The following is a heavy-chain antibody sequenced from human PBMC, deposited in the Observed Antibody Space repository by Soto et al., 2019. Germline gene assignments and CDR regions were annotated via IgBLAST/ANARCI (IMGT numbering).Heavy chain of an antibody. D-gene: IGHD2-2*01. CDR2: IYYSGRT. CDR1: GGSISSGGYY. J-gene: IGHJ4*02. CDR3: ARARYCSSTSCYRGGIDY. V-gene: IGHV4-31*03. Sequence: QVQLQESGPGLVKPSQTLSLTCTVSGGSISSGGYYWSWIRQHPGKGLEWIGYIYYSGRTYYNPSLKSRVTISVDTSKNQFSLKLSSVTAADTAVYYCARARYCSSTSCYRGGIDYWGQGTLVTVSS.